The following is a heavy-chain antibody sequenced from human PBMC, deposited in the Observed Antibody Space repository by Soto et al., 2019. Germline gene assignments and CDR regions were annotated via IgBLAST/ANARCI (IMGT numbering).Heavy chain of an antibody. Sequence: PSETLSLTCTVSGGSISSSSYYWGWIRQPPGKGQEWIGSIYYIGSTYYIPSLKSRVTISVDTSKNRFSLKLSSVTAADTAVYYCARSKTATVIKLVPGSIFDYWGQGTLVTVSS. V-gene: IGHV4-39*01. CDR2: IYYIGST. J-gene: IGHJ4*02. CDR1: GGSISSSSYY. D-gene: IGHD6-6*01. CDR3: ARSKTATVIKLVPGSIFDY.